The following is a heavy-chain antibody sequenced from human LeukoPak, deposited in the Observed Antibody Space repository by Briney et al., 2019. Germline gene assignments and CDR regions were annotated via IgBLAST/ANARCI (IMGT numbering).Heavy chain of an antibody. D-gene: IGHD5-12*01. V-gene: IGHV4-59*01. CDR2: IYYSGST. CDR1: GGSISSYY. Sequence: SETLSLTCTVSGGSISSYYWSWIRQPPGKGLEWIGYIYYSGSTNYNPSLKSRVTISVDTSKNRFSLNLSSVTAADTAVYYCARGGGYSGYDFGYWGQGTLVTVSS. J-gene: IGHJ4*02. CDR3: ARGGGYSGYDFGY.